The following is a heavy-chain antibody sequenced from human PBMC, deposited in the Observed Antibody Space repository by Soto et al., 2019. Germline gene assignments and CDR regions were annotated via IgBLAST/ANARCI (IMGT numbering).Heavy chain of an antibody. CDR1: GGSISSGGYS. CDR2: IYHSGST. J-gene: IGHJ4*02. CDR3: ARGGKTVTTFDY. Sequence: QLQLQESGSGLVKPSQTLSLTCAVSGGSISSGGYSWSWIRQPPGKGLEWIGYIYHSGSTYYNPSLKSRVNIIVSQAQDQVPLKLSSVTAADTAVYYCARGGKTVTTFDYWGQGTLVTVSS. V-gene: IGHV4-30-2*01. D-gene: IGHD4-17*01.